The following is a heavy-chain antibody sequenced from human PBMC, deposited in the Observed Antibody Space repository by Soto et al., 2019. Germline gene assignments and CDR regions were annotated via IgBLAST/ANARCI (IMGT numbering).Heavy chain of an antibody. V-gene: IGHV1-8*01. D-gene: IGHD3-10*01. CDR2: MNPNSGNT. J-gene: IGHJ4*02. CDR3: ARGPKGLWFGELSNDY. Sequence: ASVKVSCKASGYTFTSYDINWVRQATGQGLEWMGWMNPNSGNTGYAQKFQGRVTMTRNTSISTAYMELSSLRSEDTAVYYCARGPKGLWFGELSNDYWGQGTLVTVSS. CDR1: GYTFTSYD.